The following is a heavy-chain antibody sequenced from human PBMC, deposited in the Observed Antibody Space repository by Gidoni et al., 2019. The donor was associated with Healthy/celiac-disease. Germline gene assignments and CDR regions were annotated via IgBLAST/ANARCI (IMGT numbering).Heavy chain of an antibody. Sequence: QVQLVQSGAEVKKPGASVKVSCQVSGYTLTELSIHWVRQAPGTGLEWMGGFDPEDGETIYAQKFQGRVTMTEDTSTDTAYMELSSLRSEDTAVYYCATRDPENHIVIWVAFDSWGQGTMVTVSS. D-gene: IGHD2-21*01. CDR2: FDPEDGET. CDR1: GYTLTELS. V-gene: IGHV1-24*01. CDR3: ATRDPENHIVIWVAFDS. J-gene: IGHJ3*02.